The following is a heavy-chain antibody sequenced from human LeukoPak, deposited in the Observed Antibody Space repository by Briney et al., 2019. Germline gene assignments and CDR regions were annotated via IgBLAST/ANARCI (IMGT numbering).Heavy chain of an antibody. CDR2: MYSSGTT. V-gene: IGHV4-61*02. CDR1: GGSISSGSYS. Sequence: SQTLSLTCTVSGGSISSGSYSWNWIRQPAGKGLEWIGRMYSSGTTNYNPSLKSRVTISVDTSKNQFSLKLRSVTAADTAVYHCARAETYSSGWYDPFFDYWGQGTLVTVST. D-gene: IGHD6-19*01. CDR3: ARAETYSSGWYDPFFDY. J-gene: IGHJ4*02.